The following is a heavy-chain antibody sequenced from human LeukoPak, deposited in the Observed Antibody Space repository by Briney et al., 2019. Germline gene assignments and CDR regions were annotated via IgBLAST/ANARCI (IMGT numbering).Heavy chain of an antibody. CDR3: AKDGYCSSTSCLTP. J-gene: IGHJ5*02. Sequence: GRSLRLSCAASGFTFSSYGMHWVRQAPGKRLEWVAVISYDGSNKYYADSVKGRFTISRDNSKNTLYLQMNSLRAEDTAVYYCAKDGYCSSTSCLTPWGQGTLVTVSS. CDR1: GFTFSSYG. CDR2: ISYDGSNK. D-gene: IGHD2-2*03. V-gene: IGHV3-30*18.